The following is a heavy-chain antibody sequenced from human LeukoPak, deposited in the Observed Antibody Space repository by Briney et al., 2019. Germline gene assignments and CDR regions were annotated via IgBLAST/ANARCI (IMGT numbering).Heavy chain of an antibody. CDR1: GYTFTSYD. CDR3: ARNGVVANWFDP. D-gene: IGHD3-10*01. J-gene: IGHJ5*02. V-gene: IGHV1-8*01. CDR2: MNPNSGNT. Sequence: GASVKVSCKASGYTFTSYDINWVRQATGQGLEWMGWMNPNSGNTGYAQKFQGRVTMTRNTSISTAYMELSSLRSEDTAVYYCARNGVVANWFDPWGQGTLVTVSS.